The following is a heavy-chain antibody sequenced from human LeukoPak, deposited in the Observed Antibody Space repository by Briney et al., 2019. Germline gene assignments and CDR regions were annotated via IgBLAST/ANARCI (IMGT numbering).Heavy chain of an antibody. CDR3: ARHEQNVGAGY. CDR1: GGSISSSSYY. CDR2: IYYTGST. D-gene: IGHD2-21*01. Sequence: SETLSLTCTVSGGSISSSSYYWGWIRQPPGEGLECIGSIYYTGSTYYNPSLKSRVTISVDTSKNQFSLRLISVTAADTAVYYCARHEQNVGAGYWGQGTLVTVSS. V-gene: IGHV4-39*01. J-gene: IGHJ4*02.